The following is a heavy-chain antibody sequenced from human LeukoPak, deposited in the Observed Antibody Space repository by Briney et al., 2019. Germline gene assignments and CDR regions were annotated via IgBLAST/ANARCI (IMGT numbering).Heavy chain of an antibody. CDR2: IYYDGST. CDR3: ARQAADGGRDY. CDR1: GYSISSGYY. D-gene: IGHD4-23*01. Sequence: SVTLSLTCAVTGYSISSGYYWGWIRQPPGKGLESIGSIYYDGSTYYNPSLNSRVTISIDTSNNQFSLNLSSVSAADTAVYYCARQAADGGRDYRGQGTLVIVSS. J-gene: IGHJ4*02. V-gene: IGHV4-38-2*01.